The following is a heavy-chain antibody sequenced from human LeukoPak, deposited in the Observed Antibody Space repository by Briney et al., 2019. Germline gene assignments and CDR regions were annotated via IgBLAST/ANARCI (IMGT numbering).Heavy chain of an antibody. CDR2: ISGSGGYT. D-gene: IGHD6-19*01. J-gene: IGHJ4*02. Sequence: GGSLRLSCAGSGFTFSSFAMNWVRQAPGKGLEWVSSISGSGGYTYYADSVKGRFTISRDNSKNTVSLQMNSLRAEDTAVYFCANGWSRALDYWGLGVLVTVSS. CDR1: GFTFSSFA. CDR3: ANGWSRALDY. V-gene: IGHV3-23*01.